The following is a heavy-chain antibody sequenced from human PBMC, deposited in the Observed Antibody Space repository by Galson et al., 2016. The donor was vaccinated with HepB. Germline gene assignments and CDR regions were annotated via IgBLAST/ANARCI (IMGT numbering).Heavy chain of an antibody. D-gene: IGHD3-10*01. CDR3: ARDSRFGFSYYYFYGMDV. J-gene: IGHJ6*02. CDR2: IWYDGSNK. V-gene: IGHV3-33*01. CDR1: GITFSSYG. Sequence: SLRLSCAASGITFSSYGMHWVRQAPGKGLEWVAVIWYDGSNKYYADSVKGRFTISRDNSKNTLYLQMNSLRAEDTAVYYCARDSRFGFSYYYFYGMDVWGQGTTVTVSS.